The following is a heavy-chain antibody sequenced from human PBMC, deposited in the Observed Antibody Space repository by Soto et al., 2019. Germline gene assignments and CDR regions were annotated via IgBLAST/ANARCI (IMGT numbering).Heavy chain of an antibody. Sequence: GGSLRLSCAASGFTFSSYAMSWVRQATGKGLEWVSAISGSGGSTYYADSVKGRFTISRDNSKNTLYLQMNSLRAEDTAVYYCAKDRSITIFGVVTNKPDYWGQGTLVTVSS. CDR3: AKDRSITIFGVVTNKPDY. J-gene: IGHJ4*02. V-gene: IGHV3-23*01. D-gene: IGHD3-3*01. CDR2: ISGSGGST. CDR1: GFTFSSYA.